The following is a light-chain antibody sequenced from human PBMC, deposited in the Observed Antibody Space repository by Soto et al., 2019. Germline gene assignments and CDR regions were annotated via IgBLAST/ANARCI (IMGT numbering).Light chain of an antibody. J-gene: IGLJ1*01. CDR3: SSYTSSNTLV. CDR1: SSDVGGYNY. CDR2: DVN. Sequence: QSVLTQPSSGSGSPVQSIAISYTGTSSDVGGYNYVCWYQQHPGKAPKLMIYDVNIRPSGVSDRFSGSKSGNTASLTISGLQAQDEADYYCSSYTSSNTLVFGTGTKVTVL. V-gene: IGLV2-14*01.